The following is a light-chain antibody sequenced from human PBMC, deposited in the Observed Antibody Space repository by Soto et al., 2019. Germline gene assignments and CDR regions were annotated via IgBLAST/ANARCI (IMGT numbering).Light chain of an antibody. J-gene: IGKJ3*01. CDR1: QSVSSY. Sequence: EIVLTQSPATLSLSPGERATLSCRASQSVSSYLAWYQQKPGQAPRLLIYDASNRATGIPARFSGSGCGTDFTLTISTLEPEDFAVYYCQQRSNWQFTFGPGTKVDIK. V-gene: IGKV3-11*01. CDR3: QQRSNWQFT. CDR2: DAS.